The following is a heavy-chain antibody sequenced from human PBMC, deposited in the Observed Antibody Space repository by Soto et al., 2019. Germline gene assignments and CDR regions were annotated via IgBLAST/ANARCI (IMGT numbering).Heavy chain of an antibody. V-gene: IGHV3-23*01. D-gene: IGHD3-3*01. J-gene: IGHJ6*02. CDR1: GFTFSSYA. CDR3: ANNEYYDVWSGYYVTEYYYGMDV. CDR2: ISGSGGST. Sequence: EVQLLESGGGLVQPGGSLRLSCAASGFTFSSYAMSWVRQAPGKGLEWVSAISGSGGSTYYADSVKGRFTISRDNSKNKLYLQMNSLRAEDTAVYYCANNEYYDVWSGYYVTEYYYGMDVWGHGTTVTVSS.